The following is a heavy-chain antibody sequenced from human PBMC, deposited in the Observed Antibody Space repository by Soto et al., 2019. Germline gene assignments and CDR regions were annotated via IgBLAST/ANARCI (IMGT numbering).Heavy chain of an antibody. D-gene: IGHD4-17*01. J-gene: IGHJ5*02. Sequence: QVQLQESGPGLVKPSETLSLTCTVSGGSISSYYWSWIRQPPGKGLEWIGYIYYSGSTNYNPSLKSRVTISVDTSKNQFSLKLSSVTAADTAVYYCARESDYGDYVSWFDHWGQGTLVTVSS. V-gene: IGHV4-59*01. CDR1: GGSISSYY. CDR3: ARESDYGDYVSWFDH. CDR2: IYYSGST.